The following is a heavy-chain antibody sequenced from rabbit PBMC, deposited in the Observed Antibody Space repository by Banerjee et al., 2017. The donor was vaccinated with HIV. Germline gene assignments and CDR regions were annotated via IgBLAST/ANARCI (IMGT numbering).Heavy chain of an antibody. CDR2: IDTGTGDT. CDR3: ARDLHQGGDFTYDYADNGYDTQAGYFAL. D-gene: IGHD6-1*01. CDR1: GFSFSDNYW. J-gene: IGHJ4*01. V-gene: IGHV1S40*01. Sequence: QSLEESGGDLVKPGASLTLTCTASGFSFSDNYWICWVRQAPGKGLEWIACIDTGTGDTYYASWAKGRFTISKTSSTTVTLQMTSLTVADTATYFCARDLHQGGDFTYDYADNGYDTQAGYFALRGQGTLVTVS.